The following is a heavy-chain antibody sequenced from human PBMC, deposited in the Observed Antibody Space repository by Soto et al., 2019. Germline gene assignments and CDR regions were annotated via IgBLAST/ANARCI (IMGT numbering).Heavy chain of an antibody. D-gene: IGHD4-17*01. J-gene: IGHJ4*02. CDR1: GFRFSNYA. CDR3: VKDPTDYGPGY. CDR2: ICGRHNKRIT. V-gene: IGHV3-23*01. Sequence: SLRLSSAAAGFRFSNYAMKWVRQVPGKVRELVSCICGRHNKRITKYVDSVKGRFTISRDNSKNTLYLQMSSLRAEDTAVHYCVKDPTDYGPGYWGQGTLVRVSS.